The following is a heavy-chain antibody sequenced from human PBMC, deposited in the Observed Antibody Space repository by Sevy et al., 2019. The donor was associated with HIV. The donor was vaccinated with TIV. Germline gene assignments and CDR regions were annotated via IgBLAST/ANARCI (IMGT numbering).Heavy chain of an antibody. V-gene: IGHV3-48*02. CDR2: ISSSSSTI. Sequence: GGSLRLSCAASGFTFSSYSMNWVRQAPGKGLEWVSYISSSSSTIYYADSVKGRFTISRDNAKNSLYLQMNSLRDEDTAVYYCARDLQNDLTIAAAPYGMDVWGQGTTVTVSS. J-gene: IGHJ6*02. CDR1: GFTFSSYS. D-gene: IGHD6-13*01. CDR3: ARDLQNDLTIAAAPYGMDV.